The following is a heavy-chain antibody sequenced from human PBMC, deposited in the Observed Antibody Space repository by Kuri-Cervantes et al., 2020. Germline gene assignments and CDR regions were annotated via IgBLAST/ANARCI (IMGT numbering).Heavy chain of an antibody. V-gene: IGHV1-3*01. CDR2: INAGNGNT. CDR1: GGTFSSYA. CDR3: ARDWRKGIAAAGTSRGGMDV. Sequence: ASVKVSCKASGGTFSSYAISWVRQAPGQRLEWMGWINAGNGNTEYSQKFQGRVTITRDTSVSTAYMELSSLRSEDTAVYYCARDWRKGIAAAGTSRGGMDVWGQGTTVTVSS. D-gene: IGHD6-13*01. J-gene: IGHJ6*02.